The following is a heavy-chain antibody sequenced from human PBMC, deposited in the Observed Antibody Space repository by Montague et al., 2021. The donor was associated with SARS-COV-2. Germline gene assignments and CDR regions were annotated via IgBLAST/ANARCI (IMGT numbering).Heavy chain of an antibody. CDR1: GGSISSSSYD. Sequence: SETLSLTCTVSGGSISSSSYDWGWIRQPPGKGLEWIGSIYYSGSTYYNPSLKSRVTISVDTSKNQFSLKLSSVTAADTAVYYCARHGLAGITIFGVVTPRGGFDIWGQGTMVTVSS. D-gene: IGHD3-3*01. CDR2: IYYSGST. V-gene: IGHV4-39*01. J-gene: IGHJ3*02. CDR3: ARHGLAGITIFGVVTPRGGFDI.